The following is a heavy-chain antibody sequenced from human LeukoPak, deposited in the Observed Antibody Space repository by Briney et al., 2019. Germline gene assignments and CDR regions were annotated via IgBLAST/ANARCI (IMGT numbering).Heavy chain of an antibody. CDR2: IWYDGSNK. Sequence: HSGGSLRLSCAASGLTFRSYGMHWVRQAPGKGLEWVVFIWYDGSNKYYADSVKGRFTISRDNSRNTLFLQMNSLRVEDTAVYYCATDRATQYFDYWGQGTLVSVPS. D-gene: IGHD2-15*01. CDR3: ATDRATQYFDY. J-gene: IGHJ4*02. V-gene: IGHV3-30*02. CDR1: GLTFRSYG.